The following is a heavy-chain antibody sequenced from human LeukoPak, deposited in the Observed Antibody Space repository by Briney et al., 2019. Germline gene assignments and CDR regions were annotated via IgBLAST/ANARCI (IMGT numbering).Heavy chain of an antibody. D-gene: IGHD3-10*01. CDR3: ARLESTSMVRGVIGNAFDI. CDR1: GGSISSSSYY. CDR2: IYYSGSA. Sequence: PSETLSLTCTVSGGSISSSSYYWGWIRPPPGKGLEWIGSIYYSGSAYYNPSLKGRVTISVDTSKNQFSLKLNSVPAADTAVYYCARLESTSMVRGVIGNAFDIWGQGTMVTVSS. J-gene: IGHJ3*02. V-gene: IGHV4-39*01.